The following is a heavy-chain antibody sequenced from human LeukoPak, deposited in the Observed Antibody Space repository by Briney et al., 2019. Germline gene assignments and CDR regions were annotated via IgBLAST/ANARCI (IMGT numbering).Heavy chain of an antibody. J-gene: IGHJ4*02. D-gene: IGHD6-19*01. CDR2: ISAYNGNT. V-gene: IGHV1-18*01. Sequence: GASVKVSCKASGYTFTSYGISWVRQAPGQGLEWMGWISAYNGNTNYAQKLQGRVTMTTDTSTSTAYMELRSLRSDDTAVYYCARAQPGIAVAAAIDYGGQGTLVTVSS. CDR3: ARAQPGIAVAAAIDY. CDR1: GYTFTSYG.